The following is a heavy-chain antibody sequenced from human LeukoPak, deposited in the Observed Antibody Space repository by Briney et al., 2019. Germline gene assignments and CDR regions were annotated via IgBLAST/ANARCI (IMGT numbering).Heavy chain of an antibody. CDR2: IHYSGST. Sequence: PSETLSLTCTVSSGSISSYYWSWIRQPPGKGLEWIGYIHYSGSTNYNPSLKSRLTISLDTSKNQFSLKLTSVTAADTAVYYCARLQAMTGFYHFDYWGQGTLVTVSS. D-gene: IGHD3-9*01. V-gene: IGHV4-59*08. CDR1: SGSISSYY. J-gene: IGHJ4*02. CDR3: ARLQAMTGFYHFDY.